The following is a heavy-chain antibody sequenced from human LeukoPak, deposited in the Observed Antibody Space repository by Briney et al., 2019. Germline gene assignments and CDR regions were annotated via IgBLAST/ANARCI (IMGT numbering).Heavy chain of an antibody. Sequence: PGGSLRLSCTASGFTFSNYGMHWVRQVPGKGLEWVSFIRYDGNNQHYTDSVKGRFTISRDNSKNTLYLQMNSLRAEDKAVYYCSRDLRNLDYWGQGNLVTVSS. D-gene: IGHD1-14*01. CDR1: GFTFSNYG. CDR2: IRYDGNNQ. CDR3: SRDLRNLDY. J-gene: IGHJ4*02. V-gene: IGHV3-30*02.